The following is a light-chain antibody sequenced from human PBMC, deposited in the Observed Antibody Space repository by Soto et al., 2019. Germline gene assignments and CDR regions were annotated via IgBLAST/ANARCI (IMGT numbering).Light chain of an antibody. J-gene: IGKJ1*01. V-gene: IGKV1-39*01. CDR1: QSIRYY. Sequence: DIQMTQSPSSLSASVGDRVTITCRASQSIRYYLNWYQQKPGKAPRLLIEAASSLHGGVPSRFSGSGSGTDCTLTIGSMEPEDFANYYCHQSYRAPTTFGEGTQVQIK. CDR2: AAS. CDR3: HQSYRAPTT.